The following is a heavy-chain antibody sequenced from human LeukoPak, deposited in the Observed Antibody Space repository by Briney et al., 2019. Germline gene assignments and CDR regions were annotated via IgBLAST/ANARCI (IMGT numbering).Heavy chain of an antibody. CDR2: ISSSSSYI. D-gene: IGHD2-2*01. Sequence: GGSLRLSCAASGFTFSSYTMNWVRQAPGKGLEWVSSISSSSSYIYYADSVKGRFTISRDNAKHSLYLQMNSLRAEDTAVYYCATYPSGRFDPWGQGTLVTVSS. J-gene: IGHJ5*02. CDR1: GFTFSSYT. CDR3: ATYPSGRFDP. V-gene: IGHV3-21*01.